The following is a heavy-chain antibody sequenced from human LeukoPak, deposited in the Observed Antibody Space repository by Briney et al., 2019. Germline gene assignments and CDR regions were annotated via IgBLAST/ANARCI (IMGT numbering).Heavy chain of an antibody. J-gene: IGHJ4*02. CDR1: GFTFSSYA. V-gene: IGHV3-30*04. CDR3: ARLRGSSNGGYFDY. Sequence: GGSLRLSCAASGFTFSSYAMHWVRQAPGEGLEWVAVISYDGSNKYYADSVKGRFTISRDNSKNTLYLQMNSLRAEDTAVYYCARLRGSSNGGYFDYWGQGTLVTVSS. CDR2: ISYDGSNK. D-gene: IGHD1-26*01.